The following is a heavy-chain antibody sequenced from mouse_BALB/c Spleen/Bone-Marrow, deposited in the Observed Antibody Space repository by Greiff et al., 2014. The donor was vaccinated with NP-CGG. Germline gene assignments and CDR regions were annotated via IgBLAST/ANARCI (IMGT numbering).Heavy chain of an antibody. D-gene: IGHD2-3*01. Sequence: QVQLKQSGPQLVRPGASVKISCKASGYSFTSYWMHWVKQRPGQGLEWIGMIDPSDSETRLNQKFKDKATLTVDKSSSTAYMQLSSPTSEDSAVYYCAREDDGYYGDYWGQGTTLTVSS. V-gene: IGHV1S126*01. J-gene: IGHJ2*01. CDR3: AREDDGYYGDY. CDR1: GYSFTSYW. CDR2: IDPSDSET.